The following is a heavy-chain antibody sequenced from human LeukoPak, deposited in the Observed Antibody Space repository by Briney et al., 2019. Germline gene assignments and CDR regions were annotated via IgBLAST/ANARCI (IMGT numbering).Heavy chain of an antibody. CDR3: ARGRWAVAAYFDY. V-gene: IGHV4-34*01. J-gene: IGHJ4*02. D-gene: IGHD6-19*01. CDR1: GGSFNGYY. Sequence: PSETLSLTCAVYGGSFNGYYWSWIRQPPGKGLEWIGEINHSGSTNYNPSLKSRVTISVDTSKNQFSLKLSSVTAADTAVYYCARGRWAVAAYFDYWGQGTLVTVSS. CDR2: INHSGST.